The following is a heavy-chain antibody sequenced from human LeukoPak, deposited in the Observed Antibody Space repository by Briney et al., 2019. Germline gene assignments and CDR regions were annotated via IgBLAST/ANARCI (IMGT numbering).Heavy chain of an antibody. J-gene: IGHJ4*02. CDR3: ARGSRWLGDY. CDR1: GYRFTSYY. V-gene: IGHV1-46*01. Sequence: ASVKVSCKASGYRFTSYYMHWIRQAPGQGLEWMGVINTSGGSTSYEQKFQDRVTMTRDTSTSTVSMELSSLRSEDTAVYYCARGSRWLGDYWGQGTLVTVSS. D-gene: IGHD5-24*01. CDR2: INTSGGST.